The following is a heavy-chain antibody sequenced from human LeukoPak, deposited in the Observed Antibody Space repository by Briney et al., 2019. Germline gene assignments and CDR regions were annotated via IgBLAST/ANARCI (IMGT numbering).Heavy chain of an antibody. D-gene: IGHD2-2*01. CDR1: GFTFSSYE. J-gene: IGHJ4*02. CDR3: VRRYCSSTSCTLDS. CDR2: ISNSGRTI. V-gene: IGHV3-48*03. Sequence: GGSPRLSCAASGFTFSSYEMNWVRQAPGKGLEWVSYISNSGRTIFYADSVKGRFTVSRDNAKNSLYLQMNSLRAEDTAVYYCVRRYCSSTSCTLDSWGQGTLVTVSS.